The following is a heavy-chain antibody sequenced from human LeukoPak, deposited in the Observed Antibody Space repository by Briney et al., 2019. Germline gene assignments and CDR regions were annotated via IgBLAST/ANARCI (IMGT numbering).Heavy chain of an antibody. D-gene: IGHD5-12*01. V-gene: IGHV3-23*01. CDR2: ISASGAGT. Sequence: PGGSLRLSCAGSGFTFSNYGMSWVRQALGKGLEWVSTISASGAGTYYADSVKGRFTVSRDNSKNTLYLQMNSLRAEDTAVYYCARDRGYSNYYDYWGQGTLVTVSS. CDR1: GFTFSNYG. J-gene: IGHJ4*02. CDR3: ARDRGYSNYYDY.